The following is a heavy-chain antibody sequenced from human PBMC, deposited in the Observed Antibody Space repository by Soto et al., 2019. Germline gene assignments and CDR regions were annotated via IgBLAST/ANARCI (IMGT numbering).Heavy chain of an antibody. CDR1: GGSFSGYQ. V-gene: IGHV4-34*01. D-gene: IGHD3-10*01. CDR3: ARGLRLWFGEISRPGGNYYATDV. J-gene: IGHJ6*04. Sequence: QVQLQQWGAGLLKPSETLSLTCAVYGGSFSGYQWSWIRQTPGKGLEWIGEINDSGNINYNPSLKRRVCFFLEPPGPQVFLMLTSVPAPATAVSYCARGLRLWFGEISRPGGNYYATDVRGKGTTVIVSS. CDR2: INDSGNI.